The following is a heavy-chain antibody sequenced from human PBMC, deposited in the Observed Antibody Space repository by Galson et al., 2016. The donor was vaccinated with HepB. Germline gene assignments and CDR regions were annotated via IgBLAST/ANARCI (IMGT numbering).Heavy chain of an antibody. D-gene: IGHD1/OR15-1a*01. CDR1: GFTFSNYW. CDR3: ARVRRVPEAGTATYYFDP. Sequence: SLRLSCAGSGFTFSNYWMTWVRQAPGKGLEWVASKKQDGTETFYVDSVKGRFTVSRDNAQNARSLQMKRRRAEDTAVSYCARVRRVPEAGTATYYFDPWGRRTLITVSS. CDR2: KKQDGTET. V-gene: IGHV3-7*01. J-gene: IGHJ2*01.